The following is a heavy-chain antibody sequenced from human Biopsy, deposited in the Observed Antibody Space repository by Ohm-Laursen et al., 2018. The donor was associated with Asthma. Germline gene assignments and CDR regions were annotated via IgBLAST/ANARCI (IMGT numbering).Heavy chain of an antibody. D-gene: IGHD1-14*01. J-gene: IGHJ4*02. CDR2: IDWEEDK. Sequence: PTQTLTLTFSFSGFSLSSSGANVNWIRQPPGKALEWLARIDWEEDKFYSTSLRTRLTISKGSSEDQVVLTMTNMGPVDTAIYYCTRHNDYWGPGILVTVSS. CDR1: GFSLSSSGAN. V-gene: IGHV2-70*04. CDR3: TRHNDY.